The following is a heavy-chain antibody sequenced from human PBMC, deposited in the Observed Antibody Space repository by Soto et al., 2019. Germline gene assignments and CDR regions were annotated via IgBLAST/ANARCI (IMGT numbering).Heavy chain of an antibody. CDR2: ISWNSGSI. J-gene: IGHJ4*02. D-gene: IGHD6-19*01. V-gene: IGHV3-9*01. CDR1: GFTFDDYA. Sequence: GGSLRLSCAASGFTFDDYAMHWVRQDPGKGLEWVSGISWNSGSIGYADSVKGRFTISRDNAKNSLYLQMNSLRAEDTALYYCAKDISTQYSSDFDYWGQGTLVTVSS. CDR3: AKDISTQYSSDFDY.